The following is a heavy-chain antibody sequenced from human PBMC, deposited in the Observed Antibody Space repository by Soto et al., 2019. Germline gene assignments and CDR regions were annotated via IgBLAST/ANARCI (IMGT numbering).Heavy chain of an antibody. Sequence: EVPLLESGGGLVQPGGSLRLSCAASGFTFSTYPMSWVRQAPGKGLEWVSGISAGGADTPYADSVKGRFTISRDNSKNMLYLQMSSLRVEDTAVYYCATKLAGHNPFDDWGQGTLVTDSS. V-gene: IGHV3-23*01. J-gene: IGHJ4*02. CDR2: ISAGGADT. CDR1: GFTFSTYP. D-gene: IGHD1-1*01. CDR3: ATKLAGHNPFDD.